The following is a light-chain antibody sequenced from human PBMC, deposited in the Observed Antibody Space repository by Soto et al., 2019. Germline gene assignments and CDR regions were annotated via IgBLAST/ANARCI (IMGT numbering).Light chain of an antibody. Sequence: SYELTQPPSMSLSPGQTARITCSGDALSKQYAYWYQQKPGQAPVLVIYKDTERPSGIPERFSGSSSGTTVTLTISGVQAEDEADYYCQSADSSLTYVFGTGTKVTVL. CDR2: KDT. CDR3: QSADSSLTYV. J-gene: IGLJ1*01. V-gene: IGLV3-25*03. CDR1: ALSKQY.